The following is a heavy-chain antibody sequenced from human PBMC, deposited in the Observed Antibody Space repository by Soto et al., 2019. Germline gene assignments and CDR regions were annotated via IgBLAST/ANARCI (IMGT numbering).Heavy chain of an antibody. CDR1: GFTFSSYG. Sequence: QVQLVESGGGVVQPGRSLRLSCAASGFTFSSYGMHWVRQAPGKGLEWVAVISYDGSNKYYADSVKGRFTISRDNSKNTLYLKMNSLRAEDTAVYYCAKRGSLDYWGQGTLVTVSS. CDR2: ISYDGSNK. J-gene: IGHJ4*02. D-gene: IGHD3-10*01. V-gene: IGHV3-30*18. CDR3: AKRGSLDY.